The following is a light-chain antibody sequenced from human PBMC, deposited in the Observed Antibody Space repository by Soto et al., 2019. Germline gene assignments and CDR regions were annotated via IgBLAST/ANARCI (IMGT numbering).Light chain of an antibody. CDR1: QSVSSN. CDR3: QQYFTTPIT. V-gene: IGKV3D-15*01. Sequence: IVLTPSPATLSVSPGESATLSCRASQSVSSNLAWYQQKPGQAPRLLIYDASSRATGIPDRFSGSGSGTDFTLTISTLQAEDVAIYHCQQYFTTPITFGQGTRLEIK. J-gene: IGKJ5*01. CDR2: DAS.